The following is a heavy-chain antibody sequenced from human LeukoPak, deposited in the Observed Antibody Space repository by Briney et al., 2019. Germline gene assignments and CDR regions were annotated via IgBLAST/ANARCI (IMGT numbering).Heavy chain of an antibody. CDR2: GFYSGSA. CDR1: GGSISGSSYY. J-gene: IGHJ4*02. D-gene: IGHD4-17*01. V-gene: IGHV4-39*01. Sequence: SSEPLSLTCTVSGGSISGSSYYWAWVRQPPGKGLEWVGGGFYSGSAYSNPSLKSRVTISVDTSRNQFSLNLSSVTAADTAVYYCARLRGAMTPVSSDFDYWGQGTLVTVST. CDR3: ARLRGAMTPVSSDFDY.